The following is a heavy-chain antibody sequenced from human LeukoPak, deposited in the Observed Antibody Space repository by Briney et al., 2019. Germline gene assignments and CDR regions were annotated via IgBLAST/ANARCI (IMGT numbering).Heavy chain of an antibody. D-gene: IGHD2-2*01. CDR3: ARVRVVPAAALDY. Sequence: PSQTLSLTCTVSGGSISSGDYYWSWIRQPPGKGLEWIGYIYYSGSTYYNPSLKSRVTISVDTSKNQFSLKLSSVTAADTAVYYCARVRVVPAAALDYWGQGTLVTVSS. V-gene: IGHV4-30-4*01. CDR1: GGSISSGDYY. J-gene: IGHJ4*02. CDR2: IYYSGST.